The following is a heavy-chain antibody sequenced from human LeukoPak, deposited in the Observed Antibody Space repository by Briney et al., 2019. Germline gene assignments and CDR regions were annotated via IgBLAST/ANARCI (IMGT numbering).Heavy chain of an antibody. CDR3: AKVETYYYDYSVYPSEYLDY. D-gene: IGHD3-22*01. CDR2: IRYDASNE. CDR1: GFTFSSYG. Sequence: PGGSLRLSCAASGFTFSSYGMHWVRQAPGKGLEWVAFIRYDASNEFYADSVKGRLTISRDNSRNTLYLQMTSLRAGDTAVYFCAKVETYYYDYSVYPSEYLDYWGQGTLVTVSS. J-gene: IGHJ4*02. V-gene: IGHV3-30*02.